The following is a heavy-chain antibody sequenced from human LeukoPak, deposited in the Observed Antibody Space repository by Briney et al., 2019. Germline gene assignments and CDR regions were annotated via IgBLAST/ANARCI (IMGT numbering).Heavy chain of an antibody. D-gene: IGHD3-10*01. Sequence: GGSLRLSCAASGLTFSSYAMSWVRQAPGKGLEWVSAISGSGGSTYYADSVKGRFTISRDNSKNTLYLQMNSLRAEDTAVYYCAKVTEYYYGFDYWGQGTLVTVSS. V-gene: IGHV3-23*01. CDR2: ISGSGGST. CDR1: GLTFSSYA. J-gene: IGHJ4*02. CDR3: AKVTEYYYGFDY.